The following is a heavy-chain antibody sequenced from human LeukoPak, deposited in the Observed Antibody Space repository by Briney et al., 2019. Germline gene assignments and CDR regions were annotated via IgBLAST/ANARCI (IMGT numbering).Heavy chain of an antibody. CDR3: ARATRGIKDDFWSGFNWFDP. D-gene: IGHD3-3*01. Sequence: ASVKVSCKASGGTFSSYAISWVRQAPGQGLEWMGRIIPIFGIANYAQKFQGRVTITADKSTSTAYMELSSLRSEDTAVYYCARATRGIKDDFWSGFNWFDPWGQGTLVTVS. CDR1: GGTFSSYA. V-gene: IGHV1-69*04. CDR2: IIPIFGIA. J-gene: IGHJ5*02.